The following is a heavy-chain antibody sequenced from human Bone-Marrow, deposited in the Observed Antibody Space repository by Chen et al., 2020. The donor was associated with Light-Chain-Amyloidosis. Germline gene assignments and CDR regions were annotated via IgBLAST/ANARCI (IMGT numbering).Heavy chain of an antibody. V-gene: IGHV3-30*18. Sequence: QVQLVESGGGVVQPGRSLRLSCAASGFTFSSYGMHWVRQAPGKGLEWVAVISYDGSNKYYADSVKVRFTISRDNSKNTLYLQMNSLRAEDTAVYYCAKPFGDYGDYEGGAFDIWVQGTMVTVSS. CDR3: AKPFGDYGDYEGGAFDI. CDR1: GFTFSSYG. CDR2: ISYDGSNK. J-gene: IGHJ3*02. D-gene: IGHD4-17*01.